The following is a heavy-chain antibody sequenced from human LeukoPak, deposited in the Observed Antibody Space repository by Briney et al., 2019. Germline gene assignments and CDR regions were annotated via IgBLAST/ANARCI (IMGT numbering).Heavy chain of an antibody. CDR1: GGTFSSYA. Sequence: SVKVSCKASGGTFSSYAISWVRQAPGQGLQWMGGIIPILDTANYPQRFQGRVTITADDSTGTAYMELSSLRSEDTAVYYCARDQGDGFDYWGQGTLVTVSS. CDR2: IIPILDTA. CDR3: ARDQGDGFDY. J-gene: IGHJ4*02. V-gene: IGHV1-69*13. D-gene: IGHD5-24*01.